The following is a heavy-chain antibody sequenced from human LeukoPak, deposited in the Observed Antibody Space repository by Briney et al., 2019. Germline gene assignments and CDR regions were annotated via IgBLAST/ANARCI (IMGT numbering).Heavy chain of an antibody. D-gene: IGHD3-10*01. CDR1: GFTFSSYG. V-gene: IGHV3-30*18. Sequence: PGGSLRLSCAASGFTFSSYGVHWVRQAPGKGLEWVAVISYDGSHKYYADSVKGRFTISRDNSKNTLYLQMNSLRAEDTAVYYCAKEPGETSLFVVDYWGQGTLVTVSS. CDR3: AKEPGETSLFVVDY. CDR2: ISYDGSHK. J-gene: IGHJ4*02.